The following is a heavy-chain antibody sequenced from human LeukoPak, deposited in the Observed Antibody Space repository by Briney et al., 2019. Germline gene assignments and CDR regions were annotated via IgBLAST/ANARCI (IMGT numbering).Heavy chain of an antibody. Sequence: ASVTVSCQASGYTFTGYYTHWLRQAPGKGLEWMGWINPNSGGTNYAQKFQGWVTMTRDTYISTAYMELSRLRSDDTAVYYCARGREWGYSGSYYNVHWFDPWGQGTLVTVSS. J-gene: IGHJ5*02. CDR2: INPNSGGT. V-gene: IGHV1-2*04. CDR1: GYTFTGYY. D-gene: IGHD3-10*01. CDR3: ARGREWGYSGSYYNVHWFDP.